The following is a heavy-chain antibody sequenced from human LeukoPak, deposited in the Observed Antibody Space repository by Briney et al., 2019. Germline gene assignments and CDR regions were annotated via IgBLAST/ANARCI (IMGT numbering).Heavy chain of an antibody. D-gene: IGHD5-18*01. J-gene: IGHJ4*02. CDR3: ARHTAMVFDY. CDR1: GGSFSGYY. CDR2: INHSGST. Sequence: PSETLSLTCAVYGGSFSGYYWSWIRQPPGKGLEWIGEINHSGSTNYNPPLKSRVTISVDTSKNQFSLKLSSVTAADTAVYYCARHTAMVFDYWGQGTLVTVSS. V-gene: IGHV4-34*01.